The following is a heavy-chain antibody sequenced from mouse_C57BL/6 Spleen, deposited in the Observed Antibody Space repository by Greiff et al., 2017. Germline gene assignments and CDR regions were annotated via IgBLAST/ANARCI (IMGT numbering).Heavy chain of an antibody. CDR2: ISSGGSYT. Sequence: EVMLVESGGDLVKPGGSLKLSCAASGFTFSSYGMSWVRQTPDKRLEWVATISSGGSYTYYPDSMKGRFTIYRDNAKNTLYLQMSSLKSEDTAMYYCARQGGLRGSYYYAMDYWGQGTSVTVSS. J-gene: IGHJ4*01. V-gene: IGHV5-6*01. D-gene: IGHD2-4*01. CDR3: ARQGGLRGSYYYAMDY. CDR1: GFTFSSYG.